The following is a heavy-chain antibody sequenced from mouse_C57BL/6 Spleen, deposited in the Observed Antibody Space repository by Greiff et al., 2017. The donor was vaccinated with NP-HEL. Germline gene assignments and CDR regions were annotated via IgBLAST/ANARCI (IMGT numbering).Heavy chain of an antibody. CDR1: GYTFTDYY. CDR3: ARSGNPQGDAMDY. CDR2: INPYNGGT. V-gene: IGHV1-19*01. J-gene: IGHJ4*01. D-gene: IGHD2-1*01. Sequence: EVQLQQSGPVLVKPGASVKMSCKASGYTFTDYYMNWVKQSHGKSLEWIGVINPYNGGTSYNQKFKGKATLTVDKSSSTAYMELNSLTSEDSAVYYCARSGNPQGDAMDYWGQGTSVTVSS.